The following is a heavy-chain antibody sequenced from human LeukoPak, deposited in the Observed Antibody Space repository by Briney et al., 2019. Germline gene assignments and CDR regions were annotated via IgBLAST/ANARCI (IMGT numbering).Heavy chain of an antibody. CDR1: GFNFNFYV. D-gene: IGHD4-17*01. Sequence: GGSLRLSCAASGFNFNFYVMNSVRPAPAKRLEWVAAISRSGDSTFYADSVKGRFTISRDNSKNSVFLQMNSLRDEDTAVYYCAKDADGDGDYLPHYWGQGTLVTVSS. CDR2: ISRSGDST. CDR3: AKDADGDGDYLPHY. J-gene: IGHJ4*02. V-gene: IGHV3-23*01.